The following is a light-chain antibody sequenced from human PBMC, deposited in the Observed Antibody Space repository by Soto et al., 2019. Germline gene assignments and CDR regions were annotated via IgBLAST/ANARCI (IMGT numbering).Light chain of an antibody. V-gene: IGKV1-33*01. CDR1: HDISNY. J-gene: IGKJ2*01. CDR3: QQYKSYSYT. CDR2: DAS. Sequence: IQLTQSPTSLSASIGDRVTITCQASHDISNYLNWYQQRPGKAPKLLIYDASTLQTGVPSRFRGSGYGTDFTLTITSLQPGDIATYYCQQYKSYSYTFGQGTKVDIK.